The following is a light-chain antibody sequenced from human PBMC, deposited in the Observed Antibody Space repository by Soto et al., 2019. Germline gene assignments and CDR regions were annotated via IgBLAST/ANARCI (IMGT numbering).Light chain of an antibody. CDR2: GAS. CDR3: QQYGSSGT. Sequence: EIVLTQSPGTLSLSPGERATLSCRPSQSVSNNYLAWYQQKPGQAPRLLIYGASNSATGIPDRFSGSGSGTDFTLTISRLEPEDFAVYYCQQYGSSGTFGQGTKVDIK. V-gene: IGKV3-20*01. CDR1: QSVSNNY. J-gene: IGKJ1*01.